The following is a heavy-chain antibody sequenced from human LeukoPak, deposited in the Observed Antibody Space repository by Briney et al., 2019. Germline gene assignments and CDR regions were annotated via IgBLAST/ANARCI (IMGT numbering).Heavy chain of an antibody. CDR2: FDPKDGET. Sequence: ASVKVSCKVSGYTLTELSMHWVRQAPGKGLEWMGGFDPKDGETIYAQKFQGRVTMTEDTSTDTAYMELSSLRSEDTAVYYCATELTYYYDSSGYGAFDYWGQGTLVTVSS. CDR1: GYTLTELS. J-gene: IGHJ4*02. CDR3: ATELTYYYDSSGYGAFDY. D-gene: IGHD3-22*01. V-gene: IGHV1-24*01.